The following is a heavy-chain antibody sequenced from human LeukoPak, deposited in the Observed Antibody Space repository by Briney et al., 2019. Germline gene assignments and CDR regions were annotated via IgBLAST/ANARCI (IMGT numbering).Heavy chain of an antibody. CDR3: ARALYHDAFDI. D-gene: IGHD2-2*01. V-gene: IGHV3-23*01. CDR2: VSGSGDTT. J-gene: IGHJ3*02. Sequence: GGSLRLSCAASGFTFSSYAMSWVRQAPGKGLEWVSAVSGSGDTTYYADSVKGRFTISRDNSRNTVYLQMNSLRAEDTAVYYCARALYHDAFDIWGQGTMVTVSS. CDR1: GFTFSSYA.